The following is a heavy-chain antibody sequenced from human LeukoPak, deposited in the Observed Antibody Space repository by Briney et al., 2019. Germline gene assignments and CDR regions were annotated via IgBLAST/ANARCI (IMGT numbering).Heavy chain of an antibody. CDR1: GFTFSSYS. CDR2: ISSSSSTI. V-gene: IGHV3-48*02. CDR3: ARVVVVAPDDAGTWYFDL. Sequence: GGSLRHSCAASGFTFSSYSMNWVRQAPGKGLEWVSYISSSSSTIYYADSLRGRFTLSRDNAKNSLYLQMNSLRDEDTAVYYCARVVVVAPDDAGTWYFDLWGRGTLVTVSS. D-gene: IGHD2-15*01. J-gene: IGHJ2*01.